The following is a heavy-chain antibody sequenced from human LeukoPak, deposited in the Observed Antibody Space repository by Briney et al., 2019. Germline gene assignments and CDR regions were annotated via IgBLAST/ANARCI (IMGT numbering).Heavy chain of an antibody. J-gene: IGHJ3*01. CDR1: GYSFTNYW. D-gene: IGHD2-21*01. V-gene: IGHV5-51*01. CDR2: IYPIDSDT. Sequence: GESLKIFCKGSGYSFTNYWIGWVRQMPGKGLEWMGIIYPIDSDTRYSPSFRGQVTFSADKSISTAYLQWSSLKASDTAMYYCARPSAYGEDAFDVWGQGTMVTVSS. CDR3: ARPSAYGEDAFDV.